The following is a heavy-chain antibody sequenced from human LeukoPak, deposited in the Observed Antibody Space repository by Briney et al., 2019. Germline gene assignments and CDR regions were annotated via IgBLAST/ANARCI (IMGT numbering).Heavy chain of an antibody. V-gene: IGHV3-23*01. CDR3: AKDQYYYDSSGYHLGAFDY. J-gene: IGHJ4*02. Sequence: GGSLRLSCAASGFTFSSYAMSWVRQAPGKGLEWVSAISGSGGSTYYADSVKGRFTISRDNSKNTLYLQMNSLRAEDTAVYYCAKDQYYYDSSGYHLGAFDYWGQGTLVTVSS. D-gene: IGHD3-22*01. CDR1: GFTFSSYA. CDR2: ISGSGGST.